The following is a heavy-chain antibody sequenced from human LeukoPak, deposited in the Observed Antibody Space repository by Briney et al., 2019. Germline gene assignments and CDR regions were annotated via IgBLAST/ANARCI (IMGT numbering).Heavy chain of an antibody. V-gene: IGHV1-2*02. CDR2: INPNSGGT. CDR3: ARNIVGATRPAFDI. J-gene: IGHJ3*02. CDR1: GYTFTSYG. Sequence: GASVKVSCKASGYTFTSYGISWVRQAPGQGLEWMGWINPNSGGTNYAQKFQGRVTMTRDTSISTAYMELSRLRSDDTAVYYCARNIVGATRPAFDIWGQGTMVTVSS. D-gene: IGHD1-26*01.